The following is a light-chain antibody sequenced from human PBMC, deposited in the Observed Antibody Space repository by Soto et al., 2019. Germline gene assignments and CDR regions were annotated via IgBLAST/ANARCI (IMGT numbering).Light chain of an antibody. CDR3: QKLNAYPPWT. Sequence: QLTQCPSPLSTSVGDRVTITCRASQGISSNLAWYQQKPRRASKLLIFGASTLQSGAPSRFSGSGSGTDFTLTLSSLQPEDFATYFCQKLNAYPPWTLGQGTKV. V-gene: IGKV1-9*01. CDR1: QGISSN. J-gene: IGKJ1*01. CDR2: GAS.